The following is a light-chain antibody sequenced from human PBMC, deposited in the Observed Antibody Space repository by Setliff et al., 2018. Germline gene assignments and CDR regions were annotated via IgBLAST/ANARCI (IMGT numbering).Light chain of an antibody. CDR1: QGIGND. V-gene: IGKV1-17*01. CDR2: AAF. CDR3: LQHNVYPRR. Sequence: DIQMTQSPSSLSASVGDRVIITCRASQGIGNDLGWYQQRPGKAPKRLIYAAFTLQSGVPSRFSGSRSGTEFTLTISSLQPEDFATYYCLQHNVYPRRFGGGTKVDIK. J-gene: IGKJ4*01.